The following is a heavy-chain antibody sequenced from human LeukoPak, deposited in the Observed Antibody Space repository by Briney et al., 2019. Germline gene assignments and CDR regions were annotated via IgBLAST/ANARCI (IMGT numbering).Heavy chain of an antibody. CDR2: FYYSGST. CDR1: GGSINSRPYY. Sequence: PSETLSLTCTVSGGSINSRPYYWGWIRQPPGKGLEWLGSFYYSGSTNYNPSLKSRVTISVDTSKNQFSLKLSSVTAADTAVYYCARSLGWFGELSVWFDPWGQGTLVTVSS. V-gene: IGHV4-39*07. CDR3: ARSLGWFGELSVWFDP. J-gene: IGHJ5*02. D-gene: IGHD3-10*01.